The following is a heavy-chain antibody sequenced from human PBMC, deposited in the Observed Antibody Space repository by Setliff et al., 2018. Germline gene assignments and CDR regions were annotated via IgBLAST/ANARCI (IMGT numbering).Heavy chain of an antibody. CDR3: ARANKKLDYSYYYYMDA. D-gene: IGHD1-1*01. Sequence: SETLSLTCAVSGYSINSDCFWGWIRQPPVKGLEWIGTISHSGSTSYKSSLKSRVTMSVDTSKNQFFLKLSSVNAADTAVYYCARANKKLDYSYYYYMDAWGKGTTVTVSS. V-gene: IGHV4-38-2*01. J-gene: IGHJ6*03. CDR2: ISHSGST. CDR1: GYSINSDCF.